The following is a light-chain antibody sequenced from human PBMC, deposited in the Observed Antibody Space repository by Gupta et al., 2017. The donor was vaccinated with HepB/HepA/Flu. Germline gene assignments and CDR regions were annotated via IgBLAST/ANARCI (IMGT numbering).Light chain of an antibody. CDR1: SSDVGGYNY. V-gene: IGLV2-8*01. CDR3: SSYAGSNNLMV. Sequence: QSALTQPPSPSASPGQSVTIPCTGTSSDVGGYNYVSWYQQHPGKAPKLLIYEVSKRPSGVRDRFSGSKSGNTASLTVSGLQAEDEADYYCSSYAGSNNLMVFGGGTKLTVL. J-gene: IGLJ2*01. CDR2: EVS.